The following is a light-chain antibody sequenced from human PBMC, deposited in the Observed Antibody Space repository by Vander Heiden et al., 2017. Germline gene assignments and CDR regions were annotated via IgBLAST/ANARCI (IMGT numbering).Light chain of an antibody. J-gene: IGLJ2*01. V-gene: IGLV6-57*01. CDR1: SGSIASNY. Sequence: NFMLTQPHSVSESPGKTVTISCTRSSGSIASNYVQWYQQRPGSSPTTVINANNQRPSGVPDRFSGSIDSSSNSASLTISGLKTEDEADYSCQSCDSSNHVVFGGGTKLTVL. CDR3: QSCDSSNHVV. CDR2: ANN.